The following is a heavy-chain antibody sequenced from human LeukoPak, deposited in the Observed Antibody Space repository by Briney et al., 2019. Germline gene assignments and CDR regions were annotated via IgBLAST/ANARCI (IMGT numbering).Heavy chain of an antibody. D-gene: IGHD1-1*01. CDR3: ARGNGTFDY. J-gene: IGHJ4*02. Sequence: SETLSLTCAVYGGSFSDYYWSWIRQPPGKGLEWIGEIHHSGSTNYNPSLESRATISVDSSKNQFSLKLNSVTAADTAVYYCARGNGTFDYWGQRTLVTVSS. V-gene: IGHV4-34*01. CDR2: IHHSGST. CDR1: GGSFSDYY.